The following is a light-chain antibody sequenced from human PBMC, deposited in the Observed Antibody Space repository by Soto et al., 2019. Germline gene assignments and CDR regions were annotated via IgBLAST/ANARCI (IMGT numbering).Light chain of an antibody. Sequence: QSALTQPASVSGSPGQSITISCTGTSSDVGGYNYVSWYQQHPGNAPKLMIYEVSNRPSGVSNRFSGSKSGNTASLTISGLQADDEADYYCSSYRSTNTFVFGTGTKLTVL. CDR3: SSYRSTNTFV. CDR1: SSDVGGYNY. V-gene: IGLV2-14*01. CDR2: EVS. J-gene: IGLJ1*01.